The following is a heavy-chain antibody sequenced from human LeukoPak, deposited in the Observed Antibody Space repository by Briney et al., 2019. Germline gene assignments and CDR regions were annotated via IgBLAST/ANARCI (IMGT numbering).Heavy chain of an antibody. V-gene: IGHV3-30*04. CDR3: VPGDMVRGVLDYGMNV. D-gene: IGHD3-10*01. CDR2: ISYDGSNK. J-gene: IGHJ6*04. Sequence: PGGSLRLSCAASGFTFSSYAMHWVRQAPGKGLEWVAVISYDGSNKYYADSVKGRFTISRDNAKNSLYLQMNSLRAEDTAVYYCVPGDMVRGVLDYGMNVWGKGTTVTVSS. CDR1: GFTFSSYA.